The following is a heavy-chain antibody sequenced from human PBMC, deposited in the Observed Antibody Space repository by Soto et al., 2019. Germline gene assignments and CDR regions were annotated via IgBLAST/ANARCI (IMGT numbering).Heavy chain of an antibody. CDR1: GDTISSYA. Sequence: SVKLSCKASGDTISSYAISWVRQAPGQGLEWMGGIIPIFGTANYAQKFQGRGTITADESTSTAYMELSSLRSEDTAVYYCAGHYYDSSGYYYYFDYWGQGTLVTVSS. V-gene: IGHV1-69*13. D-gene: IGHD3-22*01. CDR2: IIPIFGTA. J-gene: IGHJ4*02. CDR3: AGHYYDSSGYYYYFDY.